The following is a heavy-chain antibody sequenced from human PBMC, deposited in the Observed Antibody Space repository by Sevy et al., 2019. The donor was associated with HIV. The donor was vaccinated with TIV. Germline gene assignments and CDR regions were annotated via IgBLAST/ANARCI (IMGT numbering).Heavy chain of an antibody. D-gene: IGHD3-3*01. CDR3: VKGGKIFGVTYYYYGMDV. CDR1: GFTFSSYA. J-gene: IGHJ6*02. Sequence: GGSLRLSCSASGFTFSSYAMHWVRQAPGKGLEYVSAVSSNGGSTYYADSVKGRFTISRDNSKNTLYLQMSSLRAEDTAVYYCVKGGKIFGVTYYYYGMDVWGQGTTVTVSS. V-gene: IGHV3-64D*06. CDR2: VSSNGGST.